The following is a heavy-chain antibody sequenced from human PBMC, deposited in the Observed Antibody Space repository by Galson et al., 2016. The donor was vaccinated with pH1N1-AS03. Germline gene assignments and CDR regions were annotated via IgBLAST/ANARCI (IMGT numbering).Heavy chain of an antibody. Sequence: TLSLTCTVSGGAIGSGGYYWSWIRQHPGKGLEWIGYIYYSGSSYSNPSLKSRVTMSIDTSKNQFSLKLNSLTVADTAIYFCARVTGRQWLALDVWGQGTTVTVSS. D-gene: IGHD6-19*01. CDR2: IYYSGSS. V-gene: IGHV4-31*03. CDR1: GGAIGSGGYY. CDR3: ARVTGRQWLALDV. J-gene: IGHJ6*02.